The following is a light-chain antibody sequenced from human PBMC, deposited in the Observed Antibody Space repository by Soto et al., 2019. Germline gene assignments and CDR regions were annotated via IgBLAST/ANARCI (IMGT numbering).Light chain of an antibody. V-gene: IGKV3-11*01. CDR1: QSVGSY. Sequence: EIVLTQSPATLSLSPGERATLSCRASQSVGSYFAWYQQKPGQAPRLLIYGTSNRATGIPGRFSGSGSGTDFTLTISSLEPEDFGVYYCQHRGKWPRTFGQGTKLEIK. J-gene: IGKJ2*01. CDR3: QHRGKWPRT. CDR2: GTS.